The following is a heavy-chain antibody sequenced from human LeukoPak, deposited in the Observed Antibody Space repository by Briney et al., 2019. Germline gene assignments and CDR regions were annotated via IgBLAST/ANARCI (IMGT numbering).Heavy chain of an antibody. CDR1: GFTFSNYG. Sequence: PGGSLRLSCTASGFTFSNYGMHWVRQAPGKGLEWLAVISYEGSSKYYADSVEGRFTISRDNSKNTLYLQMNSLRDEDTAVYYCAKDSVFGIVGATLDYWGQGTLATVSS. CDR2: ISYEGSSK. V-gene: IGHV3-30*18. D-gene: IGHD1-26*01. J-gene: IGHJ4*02. CDR3: AKDSVFGIVGATLDY.